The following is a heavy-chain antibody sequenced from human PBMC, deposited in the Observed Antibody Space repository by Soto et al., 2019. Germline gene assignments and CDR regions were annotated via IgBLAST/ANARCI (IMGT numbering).Heavy chain of an antibody. J-gene: IGHJ6*02. CDR2: IWYDGSNK. D-gene: IGHD3-22*01. CDR3: ARDYYDSSGYLRYYYYGMDV. V-gene: IGHV3-33*01. Sequence: GGSLRLSCAASGFTFSSYGMHWVRQAPGKGLEWVAVIWYDGSNKYYADSVKGRFTISRDNSKNTLYLQMNSLRAEDTAVYYCARDYYDSSGYLRYYYYGMDVWGQGTTVTVS. CDR1: GFTFSSYG.